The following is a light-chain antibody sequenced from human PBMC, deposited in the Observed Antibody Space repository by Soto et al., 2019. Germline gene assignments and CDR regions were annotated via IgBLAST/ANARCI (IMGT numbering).Light chain of an antibody. J-gene: IGKJ5*01. Sequence: DIQLTQSPSSLSASVGDRVSITCRVSQGINNYLNWHRQKSGKLPKLLMYSASNLQCGVPSRFSGSVSETDFTLTISCLQPEDVAAYYVQRTYTAPITFGQGTRLEIK. CDR3: QRTYTAPIT. V-gene: IGKV1-27*01. CDR2: SAS. CDR1: QGINNY.